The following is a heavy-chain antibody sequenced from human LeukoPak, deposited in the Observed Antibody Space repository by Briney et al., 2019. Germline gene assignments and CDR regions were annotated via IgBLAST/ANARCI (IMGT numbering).Heavy chain of an antibody. CDR1: GGTFSRYA. CDR3: ARGPSVAGDIPNYYYYMDV. V-gene: IGHV1-69*11. Sequence: SVKVSCKASGGTFSRYAISWVRQAPGQGLEWMGRIIPILGTANYAQKFQGRVTITTDESTSTAYMELSSLRSEDTAVYYCARGPSVAGDIPNYYYYMDVWGKGATVTVSS. CDR2: IIPILGTA. J-gene: IGHJ6*03. D-gene: IGHD6-19*01.